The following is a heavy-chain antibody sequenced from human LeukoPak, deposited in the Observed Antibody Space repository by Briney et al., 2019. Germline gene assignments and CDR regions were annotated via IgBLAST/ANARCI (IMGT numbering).Heavy chain of an antibody. J-gene: IGHJ6*03. D-gene: IGHD3-3*01. V-gene: IGHV3-48*04. CDR2: ISSSSSTI. CDR1: GFTFSSYS. Sequence: LPGGSLRLSCAASGFTFSSYSMNWVRQAPGKGLEWVSYISSSSSTIYYADSVKGRFTISRDNAKNSLYLQMNSLRAEDTAVYYCASSDFAYNHMDVWGKGTTVTVSS. CDR3: ASSDFAYNHMDV.